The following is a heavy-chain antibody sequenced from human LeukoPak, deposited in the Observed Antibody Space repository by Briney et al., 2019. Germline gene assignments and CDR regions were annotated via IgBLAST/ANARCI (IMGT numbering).Heavy chain of an antibody. Sequence: SETLSLTCTVSGGSISSSSYYWGWIRQPPGKGLEWIGSIYYSGSTYYNPSLKSRVTISVDTSKNQFSLNLNSVTAADTAVYYCARHQDSSSGWYYFDYWGQGTLVTVSS. V-gene: IGHV4-39*01. J-gene: IGHJ4*02. CDR1: GGSISSSSYY. CDR2: IYYSGST. CDR3: ARHQDSSSGWYYFDY. D-gene: IGHD6-19*01.